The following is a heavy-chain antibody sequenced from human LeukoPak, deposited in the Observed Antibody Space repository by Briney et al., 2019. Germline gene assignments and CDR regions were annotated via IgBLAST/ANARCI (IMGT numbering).Heavy chain of an antibody. CDR3: AKDPTAGWGYGGNRHYFDY. D-gene: IGHD4-23*01. CDR1: GFTFSSYG. CDR2: ISYDGSNK. V-gene: IGHV3-30*18. J-gene: IGHJ4*02. Sequence: QPGGSLRLSCAASGFTFSSYGMHWVRQAPGKGLEWVAVISYDGSNKYYADSVKGRFTISRDNSKNTLYLQMNSLRAEDTAVYYCAKDPTAGWGYGGNRHYFDYWGQGTLVTVSS.